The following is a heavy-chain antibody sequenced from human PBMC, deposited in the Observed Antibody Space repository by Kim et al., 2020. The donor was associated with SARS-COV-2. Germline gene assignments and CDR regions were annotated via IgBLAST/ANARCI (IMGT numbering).Heavy chain of an antibody. D-gene: IGHD5-12*01. Sequence: AASLKGRFTISRDNSKNPLYLQMNSLRAEDTAVYYCARGSPTNSFDYWGQGTLVTVSS. CDR3: ARGSPTNSFDY. V-gene: IGHV3-66*01. J-gene: IGHJ4*02.